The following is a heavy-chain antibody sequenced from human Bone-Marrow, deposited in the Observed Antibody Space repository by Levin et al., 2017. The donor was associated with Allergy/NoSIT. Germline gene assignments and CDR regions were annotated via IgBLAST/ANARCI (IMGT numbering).Heavy chain of an antibody. Sequence: GGSLRLSCAASGFTFSRYAMTWVRQAPGKGLEWVSIINGDADRTYYADSVKGRFSISRDNFNNTLYLQMNSLRAPDPALYYCVKAKYDFSAYYFGGYFEFWGQGVLVTVSS. D-gene: IGHD3-22*01. J-gene: IGHJ4*02. CDR3: VKAKYDFSAYYFGGYFEF. CDR1: GFTFSRYA. CDR2: INGDADRT. V-gene: IGHV3-23*01.